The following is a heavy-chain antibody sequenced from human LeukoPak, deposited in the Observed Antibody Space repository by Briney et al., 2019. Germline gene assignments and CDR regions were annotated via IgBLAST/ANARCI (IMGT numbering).Heavy chain of an antibody. CDR2: IKEAGSEK. CDR1: GFTFSSYA. J-gene: IGHJ4*02. CDR3: ARGGGMRSWYDFDY. Sequence: PGGSLRLSCAASGFTFSSYAMSRVRQAPGKGLEFMANIKEAGSEKYYVDSVKGRFTISRDNDKNLVHLQMNSLRAEDTAVYYCARGGGMRSWYDFDYWGQGTLVTVSS. D-gene: IGHD6-13*01. V-gene: IGHV3-7*04.